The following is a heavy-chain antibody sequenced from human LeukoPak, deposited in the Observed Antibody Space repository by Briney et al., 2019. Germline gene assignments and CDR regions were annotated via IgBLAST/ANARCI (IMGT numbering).Heavy chain of an antibody. J-gene: IGHJ3*02. CDR1: VFTVSSNY. CDR2: IYSGGTT. CDR3: ARGPVTRFEI. V-gene: IGHV3-53*01. Sequence: GGSLRLSCAASVFTVSSNYMSWVRQAPGKGLEWVSVIYSGGTTYYADSVKGRFTISRDNSNNTLYLQMNSLRAEDTAVYYCARGPVTRFEIWGQGTMVTVSS. D-gene: IGHD4-17*01.